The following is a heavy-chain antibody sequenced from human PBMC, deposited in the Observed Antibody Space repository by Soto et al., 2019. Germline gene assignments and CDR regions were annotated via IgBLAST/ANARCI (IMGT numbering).Heavy chain of an antibody. V-gene: IGHV3-66*01. CDR2: LFSDGST. Sequence: GGSLRLSCAASGFTFSDYYMSWIRQAPGKGLEWVSFLFSDGSTYYGDSVKGRFTISRDNSKNTLYLQMNSLRVEDTAVYYCAKIGYGHLDYWGQGTLVTVSS. D-gene: IGHD5-18*01. CDR1: GFTFSDYY. CDR3: AKIGYGHLDY. J-gene: IGHJ4*02.